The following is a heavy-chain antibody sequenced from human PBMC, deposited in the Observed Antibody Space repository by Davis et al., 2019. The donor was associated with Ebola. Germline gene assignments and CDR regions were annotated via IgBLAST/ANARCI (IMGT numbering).Heavy chain of an antibody. CDR3: AKEGGTAITAGAFDI. CDR1: GFTFDDYA. CDR2: ISWNSGSI. V-gene: IGHV3-9*03. Sequence: SLKISCAASGFTFDDYAMHWVRQAPGKGLEWVSGISWNSGSIGYADSVKGRFTISRDNAKNSLYLQMNSLRAEDMALYYCAKEGGTAITAGAFDIWGQGTMVTVSS. J-gene: IGHJ3*02. D-gene: IGHD2-21*02.